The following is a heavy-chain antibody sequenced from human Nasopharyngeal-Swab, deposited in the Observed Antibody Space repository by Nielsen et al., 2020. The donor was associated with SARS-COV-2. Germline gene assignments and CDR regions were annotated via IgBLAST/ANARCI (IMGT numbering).Heavy chain of an antibody. CDR2: INRSGCST. J-gene: IGHJ4*02. V-gene: IGHV1-46*01. D-gene: IGHD2-21*02. Sequence: ASVQVSCKASGFTNQYIHCVRQAPRQGVEWMGMINRSGCSTSYAQKFQGRVIFTRDTYTSTVYMELSRLRSEDTAVYYCVRGQDCGGDCSLDYWGQGTLVTVSS. CDR3: VRGQDCGGDCSLDY. CDR1: GFTNQY.